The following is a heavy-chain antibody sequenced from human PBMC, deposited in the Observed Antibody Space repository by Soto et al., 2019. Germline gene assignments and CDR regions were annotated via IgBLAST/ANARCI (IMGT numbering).Heavy chain of an antibody. CDR2: IIPIFGTA. D-gene: IGHD6-19*01. CDR1: GGTFSSYA. J-gene: IGHJ6*02. V-gene: IGHV1-69*06. Sequence: QVQLVQSGAEVNKPGSSVKVSCKAAGGTFSSYAISWVRQAPGQGLEWMGEIIPIFGTANYAQKFQGRVTITADKSTSTAYMELSSLRSEDTAVYYCARDRYSSGWSYYYYYGMDVWGQGTTVTVSS. CDR3: ARDRYSSGWSYYYYYGMDV.